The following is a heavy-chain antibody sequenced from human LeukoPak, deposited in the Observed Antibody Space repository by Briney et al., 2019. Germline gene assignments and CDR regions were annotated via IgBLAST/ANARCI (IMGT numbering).Heavy chain of an antibody. D-gene: IGHD1-1*01. CDR3: ARDAVPSWDDDLPTAGPHV. CDR2: AYYSGST. V-gene: IGHV4-59*01. Sequence: PSETLSLTCSVSGGSLSSYYWSWIRQPPGKGLEWIGYAYYSGSTSYNPSLTSRVTISIDTSKKQVSLQLSYVTAADTAVYYCARDAVPSWDDDLPTAGPHVWGQGTLVTVSS. CDR1: GGSLSSYY. J-gene: IGHJ4*02.